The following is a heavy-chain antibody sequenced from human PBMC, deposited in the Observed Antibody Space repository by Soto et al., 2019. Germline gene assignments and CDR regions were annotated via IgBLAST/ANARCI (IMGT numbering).Heavy chain of an antibody. D-gene: IGHD2-15*01. Sequence: EAQLVESGGGLIQPGGSLRLSCAASGFSFSSYSMNWVRQAPGKGLEWISYITRNSDIINYADSVKCRFTISRDNAKNSLHLQMHSLRADDTAVYYCARDREYCSGDKCYETGSAYWGQGTLLTVSS. V-gene: IGHV3-48*01. CDR1: GFSFSSYS. CDR3: ARDREYCSGDKCYETGSAY. CDR2: ITRNSDII. J-gene: IGHJ4*02.